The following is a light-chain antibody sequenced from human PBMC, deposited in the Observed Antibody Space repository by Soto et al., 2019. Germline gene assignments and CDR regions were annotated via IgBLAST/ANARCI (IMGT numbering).Light chain of an antibody. Sequence: DIQMTQSPSSLSASVGDRVTITCRASQGISNYLAWYQQKPGKVPKLLIYAASTLQSGVPSRLSGSGSGTDFTLTISSLQPEDVASDYCQKYNIAPGYTFGQGTKLEIK. CDR1: QGISNY. CDR3: QKYNIAPGYT. J-gene: IGKJ2*01. V-gene: IGKV1-27*01. CDR2: AAS.